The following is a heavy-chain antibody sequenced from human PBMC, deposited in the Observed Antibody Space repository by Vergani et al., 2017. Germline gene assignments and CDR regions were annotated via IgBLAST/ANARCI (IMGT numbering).Heavy chain of an antibody. D-gene: IGHD4-17*01. CDR3: ARVQCDYEYYYYYYMDV. V-gene: IGHV3-21*01. Sequence: EVQLVESGGSLVKPGGSLRLSCAASGFSFTTYSMNWVRQAPGKGLEWVSSLSSSSRYIYYADSVKGRFTVSRDNAKNSLYLQMNSLRAEDTAVYYCARVQCDYEYYYYYYMDVWGTGTTVTVSS. CDR2: LSSSSRYI. J-gene: IGHJ6*03. CDR1: GFSFTTYS.